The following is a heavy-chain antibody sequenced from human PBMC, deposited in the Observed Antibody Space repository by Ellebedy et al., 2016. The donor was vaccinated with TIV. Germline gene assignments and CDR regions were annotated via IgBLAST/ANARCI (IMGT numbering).Heavy chain of an antibody. V-gene: IGHV4-31*03. CDR3: ATNYYAI. CDR2: IHTSGTT. Sequence: LRLSCSVSGGSFTGTNYYWSWIRQHPGKGLEWIGYIHTSGTTYYNPSLMSRVTISADPSENRLSLKLTSATAADTAVYYCATNYYAIWGQGTLVTVSS. J-gene: IGHJ4*02. D-gene: IGHD3-10*01. CDR1: GGSFTGTNYY.